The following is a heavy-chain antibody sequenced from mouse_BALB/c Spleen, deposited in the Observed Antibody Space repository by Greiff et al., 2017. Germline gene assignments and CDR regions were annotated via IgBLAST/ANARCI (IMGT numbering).Heavy chain of an antibody. Sequence: DVMLVESGGGLVKPGGSLKLSCAASGFTFSDYYMYWVRQTPEKRLEWVATISDGGSYTYYPDSVKGRFTISRDNAKNNLYLQMSSLKSEDTAMYYCAREDAGFDVWGAGTTVTVSS. CDR3: AREDAGFDV. V-gene: IGHV5-4*02. CDR1: GFTFSDYY. CDR2: ISDGGSYT. J-gene: IGHJ1*01.